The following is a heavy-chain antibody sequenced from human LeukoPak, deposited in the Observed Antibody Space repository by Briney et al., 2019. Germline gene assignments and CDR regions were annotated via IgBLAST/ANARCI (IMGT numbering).Heavy chain of an antibody. Sequence: PGGSLRLSCAASGVTFSSHWMSWVRQAPGKGLEWVANIKHDGSEKYYVGSVKGRFTISRDNAKNSLYLQMNSLRAEDTAVYYCAVYNWNSKRDLGYWGQGTLVTVSS. J-gene: IGHJ4*02. CDR3: AVYNWNSKRDLGY. V-gene: IGHV3-7*05. CDR2: IKHDGSEK. D-gene: IGHD1-7*01. CDR1: GVTFSSHW.